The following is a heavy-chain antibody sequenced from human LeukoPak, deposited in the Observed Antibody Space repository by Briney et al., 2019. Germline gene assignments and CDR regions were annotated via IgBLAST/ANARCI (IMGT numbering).Heavy chain of an antibody. CDR3: ARDFWYMDV. Sequence: GSLRLSCAASGFIFSSYSMNWVRQAPGKGLEWVSYISSASSTIYYADSVKGRFTISRDNAKNSLYLQMNSLRAEDTAVYYCARDFWYMDVWGKGTTVTVSS. V-gene: IGHV3-48*01. CDR1: GFIFSSYS. CDR2: ISSASSTI. D-gene: IGHD3-3*01. J-gene: IGHJ6*03.